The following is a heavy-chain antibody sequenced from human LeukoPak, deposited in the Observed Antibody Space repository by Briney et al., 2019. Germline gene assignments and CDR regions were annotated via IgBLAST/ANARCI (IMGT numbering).Heavy chain of an antibody. D-gene: IGHD2-15*01. Sequence: GASVKVSCKASGYTFTSYYMHWVRQAPGQGLEWMGWISAYNGNTNYAQKLQGRVTMTTDTSTSTAYMELRSLRSDDTAVYYCARWSTRCSGGSCYPADYWGQGTLVIVSS. CDR2: ISAYNGNT. CDR1: GYTFTSYY. CDR3: ARWSTRCSGGSCYPADY. V-gene: IGHV1-18*04. J-gene: IGHJ4*02.